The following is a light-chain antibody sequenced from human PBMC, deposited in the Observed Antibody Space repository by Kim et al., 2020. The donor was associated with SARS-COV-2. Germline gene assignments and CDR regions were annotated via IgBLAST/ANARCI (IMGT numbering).Light chain of an antibody. CDR1: SRDVGKQG. V-gene: IGLV10-54*01. Sequence: RQTDTRTCTGNSRDVGKQGAAWRQQHQGHPPKLLSYRNNNRPSGISERFSASRSGNTASPTITGLQPEDETDYYSSAWDSSLNAGVFGGGTQLTVL. CDR2: RNN. J-gene: IGLJ3*02. CDR3: SAWDSSLNAGV.